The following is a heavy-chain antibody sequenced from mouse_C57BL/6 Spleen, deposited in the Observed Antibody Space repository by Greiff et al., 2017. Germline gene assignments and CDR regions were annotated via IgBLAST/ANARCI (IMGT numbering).Heavy chain of an antibody. CDR1: GYTFTSYW. J-gene: IGHJ1*03. V-gene: IGHV1-69*01. D-gene: IGHD1-1*01. CDR3: ARYYYGSSVFDV. CDR2: IDPSDSYT. Sequence: QVQLQQSGAELVMPGASVKLSCKASGYTFTSYWMHWVKQRPGQGLEWIGEIDPSDSYTNYNQKFKGKSTLTVDKSSSTAYMQLSSLTSEDSAVYYCARYYYGSSVFDVWGTGTTVTVSS.